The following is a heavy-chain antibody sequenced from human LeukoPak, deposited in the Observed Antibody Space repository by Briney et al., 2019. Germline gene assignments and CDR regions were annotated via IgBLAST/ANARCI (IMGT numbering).Heavy chain of an antibody. CDR2: IIPIFGTA. J-gene: IGHJ4*02. V-gene: IGHV1-69*01. D-gene: IGHD4-11*01. Sequence: SVKVSCKASGGTFSSYAISWARQAPGQGLEWMGGIIPIFGTANYAQKFQGRVTITADESTSTAYMELSSLRSEDTAVYYCARGTTTVTLYFDYWGQGTLVTVSS. CDR1: GGTFSSYA. CDR3: ARGTTTVTLYFDY.